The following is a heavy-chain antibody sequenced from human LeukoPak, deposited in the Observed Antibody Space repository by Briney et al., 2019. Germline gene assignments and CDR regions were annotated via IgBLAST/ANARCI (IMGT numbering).Heavy chain of an antibody. V-gene: IGHV3-23*01. D-gene: IGHD1-7*01. J-gene: IGHJ4*02. CDR3: AKDPLSWNYLGFDY. CDR1: GFTFSSYS. CDR2: ISGSGGST. Sequence: GGSLRLSCAASGFTFSSYSMNWVRQAPGKGLEWVSAISGSGGSTYYADSVKGRFTISRDNSKNTLYLQMNSLRAEDTAVYYCAKDPLSWNYLGFDYWGQGTLVTVSS.